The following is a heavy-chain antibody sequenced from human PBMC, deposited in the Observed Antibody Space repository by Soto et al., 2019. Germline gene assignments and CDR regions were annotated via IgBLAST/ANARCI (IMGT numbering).Heavy chain of an antibody. J-gene: IGHJ5*02. CDR1: GDSVSKYY. Sequence: SETLSLTCTVSGDSVSKYYWNWIRQPAGKGLEWIGRIHSTRSPNYNPSLKSRVTMSVDTSKNQFSLKLNLTSVTAADTAVYYCARSPAYGDYANLDTWGQGALVTVSS. V-gene: IGHV4-4*07. CDR3: ARSPAYGDYANLDT. CDR2: IHSTRSP. D-gene: IGHD4-17*01.